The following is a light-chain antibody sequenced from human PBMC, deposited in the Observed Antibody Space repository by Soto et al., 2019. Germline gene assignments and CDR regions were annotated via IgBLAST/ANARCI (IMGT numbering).Light chain of an antibody. V-gene: IGKV1-39*01. CDR1: QNIGNY. CDR2: ASS. CDR3: QQSYRNPRT. Sequence: DIQLTQSPSSLSASVGDRVTITCRTSQNIGNYLNWYQQKPGKAPNLLIYASSTLQSGVPSRFSGSGSGTDFTLTISSLPPEDYATYYCQQSYRNPRTFGQGTKVDIK. J-gene: IGKJ1*01.